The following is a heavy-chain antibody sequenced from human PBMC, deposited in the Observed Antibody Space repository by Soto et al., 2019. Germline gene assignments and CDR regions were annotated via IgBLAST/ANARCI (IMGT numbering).Heavy chain of an antibody. Sequence: EVQLVQSGAEVKKPGESLKISCKGSGYSFTTYWIGWVRQMPGKGLEWMGVIYPADSDTRYSPSFQGQVTFSAEKSLTPAYLPWNRPKALDPGRYYFARPRAWKGPFDFWGQGTLVTVSS. V-gene: IGHV5-51*03. D-gene: IGHD1-1*01. CDR3: ARPRAWKGPFDF. J-gene: IGHJ4*02. CDR2: IYPADSDT. CDR1: GYSFTTYW.